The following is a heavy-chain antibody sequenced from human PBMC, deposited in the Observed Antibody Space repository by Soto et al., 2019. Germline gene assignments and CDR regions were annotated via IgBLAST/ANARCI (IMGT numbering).Heavy chain of an antibody. CDR1: GFTFSGYT. V-gene: IGHV3-48*01. J-gene: IGHJ4*02. CDR2: ISSSSSTI. CDR3: ARSPGLDY. Sequence: GGSLRLSCAASGFTFSGYTMNWVRQAPGKGLEWIAYISSSSSTIYYADSVKGRFAISRDNAKNSLHLQMNSLRADDTAVYYCARSPGLDYWGLGTLVIVSS.